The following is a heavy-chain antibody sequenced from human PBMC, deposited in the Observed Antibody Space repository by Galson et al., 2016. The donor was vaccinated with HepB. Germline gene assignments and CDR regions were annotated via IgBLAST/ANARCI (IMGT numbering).Heavy chain of an antibody. Sequence: SLRLSCAASDFTFSSYAMGWVRQAPGKGLVWVSRINTDGSSTNYADSVKGRFTISRDNAKNALYLQMNSLRAEDTAGYFCVRFSGSYYKNFDYWGQGTLVTVSS. D-gene: IGHD1-26*01. CDR2: INTDGSST. J-gene: IGHJ4*02. CDR3: VRFSGSYYKNFDY. CDR1: DFTFSSYA. V-gene: IGHV3-74*01.